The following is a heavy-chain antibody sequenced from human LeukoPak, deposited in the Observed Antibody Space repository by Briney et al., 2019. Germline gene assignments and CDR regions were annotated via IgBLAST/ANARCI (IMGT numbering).Heavy chain of an antibody. CDR3: ARALRYFDRYYYYMDV. Sequence: SETLSLTCTVSGYSISSGYYWGWIRQPPGKGLEWIGYIYYSGSTNYNPSLKSRVTISVDTSKNQFSLKLSSVTAADTAVYYCARALRYFDRYYYYMDVWGKGTTVTVSS. V-gene: IGHV4-61*01. CDR2: IYYSGST. D-gene: IGHD3-9*01. CDR1: GYSISSGYY. J-gene: IGHJ6*03.